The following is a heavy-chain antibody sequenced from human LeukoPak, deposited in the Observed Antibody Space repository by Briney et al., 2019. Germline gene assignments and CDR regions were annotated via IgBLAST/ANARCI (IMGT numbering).Heavy chain of an antibody. CDR3: ARVPPTTFNAFDI. D-gene: IGHD1-14*01. CDR2: ISAYNGNT. V-gene: IGHV1-18*01. Sequence: ASVKVSYKASGYTFTSYGISWVRRAPGQGLEWMGLISAYNGNTNYAQKLQGRVTMATDTSTSTAYMELRSLRSDDTAVYYCARVPPTTFNAFDIWGQGTMVTVSS. CDR1: GYTFTSYG. J-gene: IGHJ3*02.